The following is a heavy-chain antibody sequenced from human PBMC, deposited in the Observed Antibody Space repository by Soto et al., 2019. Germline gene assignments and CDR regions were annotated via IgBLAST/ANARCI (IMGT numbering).Heavy chain of an antibody. CDR1: GFTFSSYG. CDR2: ISSSSSYI. CDR3: ARDPSADYYDSSGYYGDAFDI. J-gene: IGHJ3*02. Sequence: GGSLRLSCAASGFTFSSYGMNWVRQAPGKGLEWVSSISSSSSYIYYADSVKGRFTISRDNAKNSLYLQMNSLRAEDTAVYYCARDPSADYYDSSGYYGDAFDIWGQGTMVTVSS. V-gene: IGHV3-21*01. D-gene: IGHD3-22*01.